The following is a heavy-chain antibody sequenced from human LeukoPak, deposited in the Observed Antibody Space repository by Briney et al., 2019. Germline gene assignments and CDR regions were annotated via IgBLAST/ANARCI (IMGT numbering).Heavy chain of an antibody. J-gene: IGHJ4*02. CDR1: GGSISSGSYY. V-gene: IGHV4-61*02. CDR3: TRARDDYYDSSEDY. Sequence: SETLSLTCTVSGGSISSGSYYWSWIRQPAGKGLEWIGRIYTSGSTNYNPSLKSRVIISVDTSKNQFSLKLSSVTAADTAVYYCTRARDDYYDSSEDYSGQGTLVTVSP. CDR2: IYTSGST. D-gene: IGHD3-22*01.